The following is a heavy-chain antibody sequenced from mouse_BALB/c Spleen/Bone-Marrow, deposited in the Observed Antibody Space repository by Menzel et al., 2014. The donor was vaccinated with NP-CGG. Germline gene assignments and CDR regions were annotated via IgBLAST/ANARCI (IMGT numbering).Heavy chain of an antibody. V-gene: IGHV1-82*01. CDR1: GYAFSSSW. CDR2: IYPGDGDT. J-gene: IGHJ4*01. Sequence: VQLQQSGPELVKPGASVKISCKASGYAFSSSWMNWVKQRPGQGLEWIGRIYPGDGDTNYNGKFKGKATLTADKSSSXXXXXXSSLTSVDSAVYFCARQLGLYAMDYWGQGTSVTVSS. D-gene: IGHD3-1*01. CDR3: ARQLGLYAMDY.